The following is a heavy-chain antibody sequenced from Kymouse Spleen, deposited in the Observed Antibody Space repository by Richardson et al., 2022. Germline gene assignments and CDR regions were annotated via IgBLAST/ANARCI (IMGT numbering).Heavy chain of an antibody. CDR3: ARQDSSSSYYYGSGSPPFDY. CDR2: IYYSGST. D-gene: IGHD3-10*01. J-gene: IGHJ4*02. Sequence: QLQLQESGPGLVKPSETLSLTCTVSGGSISSSSYYWGWIRQPPGKGLEWIGSIYYSGSTYYNPSLKSRVTISVDTSKNQFSLKLSSVTAADTAVYYCARQDSSSSYYYGSGSPPFDYWGQGTLVTVSS. V-gene: IGHV4-39*01. CDR1: GGSISSSSYY.